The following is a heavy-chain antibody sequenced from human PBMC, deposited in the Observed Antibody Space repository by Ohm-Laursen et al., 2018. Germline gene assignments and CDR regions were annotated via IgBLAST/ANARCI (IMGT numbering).Heavy chain of an antibody. Sequence: SLRLSCSASGFTFDDYAMHWVRQASGKGLEWVSGISWNSGSIGYADSVKGRFTISRDNAKNSLYLQMNSLRAEDTALYYCAKADSIAVAGNVPTLFDPWGQGTLVTVSS. CDR1: GFTFDDYA. CDR2: ISWNSGSI. CDR3: AKADSIAVAGNVPTLFDP. J-gene: IGHJ5*02. D-gene: IGHD6-19*01. V-gene: IGHV3-9*01.